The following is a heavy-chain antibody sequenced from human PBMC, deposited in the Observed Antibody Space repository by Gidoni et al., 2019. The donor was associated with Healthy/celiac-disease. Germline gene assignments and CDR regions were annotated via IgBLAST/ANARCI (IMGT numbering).Heavy chain of an antibody. CDR1: GFTFSSSG. D-gene: IGHD3-16*02. CDR2: IWYDGSNK. V-gene: IGHV3-33*01. CDR3: ARGGYMITFGGVIVNYFDY. Sequence: QVQLVESGGGVVQPGRSLRLSGAASGFTFSSSGMHWARQAPGKGLEWVEVIWYDGSNKYYADSVKGRFTISRDNSKNTLYLQMNSLRAEDTAVYYCARGGYMITFGGVIVNYFDYWGQGTLVTVSS. J-gene: IGHJ4*02.